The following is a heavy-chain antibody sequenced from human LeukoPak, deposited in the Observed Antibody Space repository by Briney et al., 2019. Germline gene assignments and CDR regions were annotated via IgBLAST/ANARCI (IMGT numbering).Heavy chain of an antibody. V-gene: IGHV3-66*01. CDR3: ARGRPGCYFDY. CDR2: IYSGGST. CDR1: GFTVSSNY. Sequence: GGSLRLSCAASGFTVSSNYMSWVRQAPGKGLEGVSVIYSGGSTDYADSVKGRFTICRDNSKNTLYLQMNSLRAEDTAVYYCARGRPGCYFDYWGQGTLVTVSS. J-gene: IGHJ4*02. D-gene: IGHD1-14*01.